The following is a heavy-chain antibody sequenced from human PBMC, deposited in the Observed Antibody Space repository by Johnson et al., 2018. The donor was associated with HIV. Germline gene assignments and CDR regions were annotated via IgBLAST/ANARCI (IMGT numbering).Heavy chain of an antibody. Sequence: QMQLVESGGGVVQPGRSLRLSCAASEFTFSNYAMHWVRQAPGKGLEWVAVVPDDGDNKYYADSVKGRITISRDNSKNTLYLQRNSLRAEDTAVYYCARGGYSTILDAFDIWGQGTMVTVSS. V-gene: IGHV3-30-3*01. CDR2: VPDDGDNK. CDR3: ARGGYSTILDAFDI. D-gene: IGHD6-13*01. J-gene: IGHJ3*02. CDR1: EFTFSNYA.